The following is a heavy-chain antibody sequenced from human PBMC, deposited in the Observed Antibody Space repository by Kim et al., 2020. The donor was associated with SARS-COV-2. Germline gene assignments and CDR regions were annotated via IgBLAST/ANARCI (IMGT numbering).Heavy chain of an antibody. V-gene: IGHV4-4*02. D-gene: IGHD3-9*01. CDR3: ARGEDPRITISPWYGMDV. Sequence: SETLSLTCAVSGGSISSSNWWSWVRQPPGKGLEWIGEIYHSGSTNYNPSLKSRVTISVDKSKNQFSLKLSSVTAADTAVYYCARGEDPRITISPWYGMDVWGQGTTVTVSS. J-gene: IGHJ6*02. CDR2: IYHSGST. CDR1: GGSISSSNW.